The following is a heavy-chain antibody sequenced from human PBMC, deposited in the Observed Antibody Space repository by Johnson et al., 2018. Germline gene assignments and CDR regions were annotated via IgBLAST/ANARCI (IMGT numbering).Heavy chain of an antibody. CDR3: ATLSFFDSSGHYLPY. D-gene: IGHD3-22*01. J-gene: IGHJ4*02. Sequence: QVQLVQSGAEVKKPGASVKVSCKVSGYTLTELSMHWVRQAPGKGLEWMGGFDPEDGEIKYPQKFKGRVTMTEDTSTDTAYMELSSLRSEDTAVYYCATLSFFDSSGHYLPYWGQGTLVTVSS. V-gene: IGHV1-24*01. CDR2: FDPEDGEI. CDR1: GYTLTELS.